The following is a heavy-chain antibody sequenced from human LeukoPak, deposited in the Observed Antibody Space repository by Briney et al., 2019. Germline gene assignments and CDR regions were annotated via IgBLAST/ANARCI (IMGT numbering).Heavy chain of an antibody. CDR3: AREEGGFDY. CDR1: GFTFSSYS. CDR2: ISSSSSYI. D-gene: IGHD3-16*01. V-gene: IGHV3-21*01. Sequence: GGSLRLSCAASGFTFSSYSMNWVRQAPGKGLEWVSSISSSSSYIYYADSVKGQFAISRDNAKNSLYLQMNSLRAEDTAVYYCAREEGGFDYWGQGTLVTVSS. J-gene: IGHJ4*02.